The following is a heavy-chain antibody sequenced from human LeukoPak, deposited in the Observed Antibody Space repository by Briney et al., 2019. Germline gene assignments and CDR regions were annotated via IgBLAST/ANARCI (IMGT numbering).Heavy chain of an antibody. CDR3: ARASVWDIVVVPAAMCSECYFDY. CDR2: INHSGST. CDR1: GGCISSYY. Sequence: TSETLSLTCTVSGGCISSYYWSWIRQPPGKGLEWIGEINHSGSTNYNPSLKCRVTISVDTSKNQFSLKLSSVTAADTAVYYCARASVWDIVVVPAAMCSECYFDYWGQGNLVTVSS. V-gene: IGHV4-34*01. D-gene: IGHD2-2*01. J-gene: IGHJ4*02.